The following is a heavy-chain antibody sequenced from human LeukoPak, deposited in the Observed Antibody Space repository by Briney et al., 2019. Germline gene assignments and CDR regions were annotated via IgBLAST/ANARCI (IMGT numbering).Heavy chain of an antibody. D-gene: IGHD6-19*01. CDR2: ISGSGGST. CDR3: ARAPKAVAAFDY. V-gene: IGHV3-23*01. CDR1: GFTFSSYA. Sequence: GGSLRLSCAASGFTFSSYAMSWVRQAPGKGLEWVSAISGSGGSTYYADSVKGRFTISRDNSKNTLYLQMDSLRAEDTAVYYCARAPKAVAAFDYWGQGTLVTVSS. J-gene: IGHJ4*02.